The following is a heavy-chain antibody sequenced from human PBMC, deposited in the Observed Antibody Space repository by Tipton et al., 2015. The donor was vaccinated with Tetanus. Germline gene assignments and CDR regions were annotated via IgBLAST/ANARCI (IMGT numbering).Heavy chain of an antibody. CDR2: IKWNGEST. D-gene: IGHD3-22*01. J-gene: IGHJ3*01. CDR3: ARGLTRNYYDPSGDGFDF. CDR1: GFSFADYG. Sequence: GSLRLSCEASGFSFADYGMSWVRQVPGKGLEWVSGIKWNGESTAYADSVKGQFTISRDNARNSVSLHMNSLRAEDTALYHCARGLTRNYYDPSGDGFDFWGQGTKVTVSS. V-gene: IGHV3-20*01.